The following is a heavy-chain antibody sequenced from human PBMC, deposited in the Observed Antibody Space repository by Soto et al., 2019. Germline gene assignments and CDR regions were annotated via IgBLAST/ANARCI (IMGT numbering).Heavy chain of an antibody. CDR3: ASRRRDGYNYFDY. CDR1: GGSISSYD. CDR2: IYYSGST. D-gene: IGHD5-12*01. J-gene: IGHJ4*02. V-gene: IGHV4-59*01. Sequence: SVTLPLTCTVSGGSISSYDWSWIRQPPGKGLEWIGYIYYSGSTNYNPSLKSRVTISVDTSKNQFSLKLSSVTAADTAVYYCASRRRDGYNYFDYWGQGTLVTVSS.